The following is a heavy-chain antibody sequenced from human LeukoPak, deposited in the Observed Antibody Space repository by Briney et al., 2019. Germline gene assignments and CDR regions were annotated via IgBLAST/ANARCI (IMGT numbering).Heavy chain of an antibody. V-gene: IGHV1-2*02. CDR1: GYIFTAYY. CDR3: ARDPGLRGFPLN. CDR2: INPNSGGT. D-gene: IGHD3-10*01. J-gene: IGHJ4*02. Sequence: ASVKVSCKASGYIFTAYYVHWVRQAPGQGLEWMGWINPNSGGTNSAQKFQGRVTMTRDTSINTAYMELNSLTSDDTAVYYCARDPGLRGFPLNWGQGTLVTVSS.